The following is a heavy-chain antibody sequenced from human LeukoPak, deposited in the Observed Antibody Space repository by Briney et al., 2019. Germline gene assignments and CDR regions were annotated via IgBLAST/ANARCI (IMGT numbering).Heavy chain of an antibody. D-gene: IGHD3-22*01. Sequence: SETLSLTCTVSGGPISSGDYYWSWIRQPPGKGLEWIAYMHYSGSTYYNPSLKSRVTMSADTSKNQLSLKLSSVTAADTAVYYCARPYYYDSRIDPWGQGILVTVSS. J-gene: IGHJ5*02. CDR1: GGPISSGDYY. CDR2: MHYSGST. V-gene: IGHV4-30-4*01. CDR3: ARPYYYDSRIDP.